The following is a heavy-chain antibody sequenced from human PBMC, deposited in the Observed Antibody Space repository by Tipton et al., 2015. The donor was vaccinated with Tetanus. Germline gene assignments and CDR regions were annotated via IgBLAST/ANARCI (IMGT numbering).Heavy chain of an antibody. V-gene: IGHV1-69*01. CDR2: IIPIFGTA. CDR3: ARVSPLVGGYSYGTDFYYYGMDV. CDR1: GGTFSSYA. D-gene: IGHD5-18*01. Sequence: QLVQSGAEVKKPGSSVKVSCKASGGTFSSYAISWVRQAPGQGLEWMGGIIPIFGTANYAQKFQCRVTITADESTSTAYMELSSLRSEDTSVYYCARVSPLVGGYSYGTDFYYYGMDVWGQGTTVTVSS. J-gene: IGHJ6*02.